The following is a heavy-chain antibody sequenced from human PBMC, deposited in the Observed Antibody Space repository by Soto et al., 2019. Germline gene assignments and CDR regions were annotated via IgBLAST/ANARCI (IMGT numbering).Heavy chain of an antibody. CDR3: ARQRTVYFARPGDWLDP. CDR2: IYYSGNI. D-gene: IGHD3-9*01. J-gene: IGHJ5*02. CDR1: GASISSADYF. Sequence: QVQLQESGPGLVKPSQTLSLTCTVSGASISSADYFWSWIRQPPGQGLEWIGSIYYSGNIFYNPSLESRVTISVDTSKNQFSLKLTSVTAADTAVYYCARQRTVYFARPGDWLDPWGQGTLVTVSS. V-gene: IGHV4-30-4*01.